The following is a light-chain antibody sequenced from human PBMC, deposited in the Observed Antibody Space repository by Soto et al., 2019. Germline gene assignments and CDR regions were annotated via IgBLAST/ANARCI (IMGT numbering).Light chain of an antibody. Sequence: EIVMTQSPATLSVSPGERATLSCRASQTVSTNLAWYQQKPGQAPGLLIYGASTRATGVPARFSGSGSGTEFTLIISSLQSEDFAVYYCQQYHNWPPHTFGQGTKLE. CDR3: QQYHNWPPHT. CDR2: GAS. CDR1: QTVSTN. J-gene: IGKJ2*01. V-gene: IGKV3D-15*01.